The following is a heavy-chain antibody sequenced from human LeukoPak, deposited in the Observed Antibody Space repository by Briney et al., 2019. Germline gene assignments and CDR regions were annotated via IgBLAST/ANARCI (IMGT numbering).Heavy chain of an antibody. D-gene: IGHD5/OR15-5a*01. J-gene: IGHJ4*02. V-gene: IGHV1-18*01. CDR2: ISAYNGNT. Sequence: ASVKVSCKASGYTFTIYGISWVRQAPGQGLEWMGWISAYNGNTNCAQNLQGRVTMTTDTSTSTAYMELRSLRSDDTAVYYCARDWVSTPQLDYWGQGTLVTVSS. CDR1: GYTFTIYG. CDR3: ARDWVSTPQLDY.